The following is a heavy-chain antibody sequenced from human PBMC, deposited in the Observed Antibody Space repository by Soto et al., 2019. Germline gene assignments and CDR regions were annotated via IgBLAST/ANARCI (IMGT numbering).Heavy chain of an antibody. V-gene: IGHV2-5*02. CDR2: IYWDDDK. CDR3: VQSRCGGDCLQSYSSHSYYGLDV. Sequence: QITLKESGPTLVKPTQTLTLTCTFSGLSLSTTGVGVGWIRRPPGKALEWLALIYWDDDKRYSPSLKSRLTITKDTSKSQVVLTMTNMDPVDTATYYCVQSRCGGDCLQSYSSHSYYGLDVWGQGTTVTVSS. D-gene: IGHD2-21*02. CDR1: GLSLSTTGVG. J-gene: IGHJ6*02.